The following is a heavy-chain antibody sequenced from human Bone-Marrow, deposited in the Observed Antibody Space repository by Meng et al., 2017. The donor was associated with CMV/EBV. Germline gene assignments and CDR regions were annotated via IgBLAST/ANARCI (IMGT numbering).Heavy chain of an antibody. J-gene: IGHJ6*02. V-gene: IGHV4-34*01. CDR1: GGTFSDYY. CDR3: ASLLRPEGPWYYYYGMDV. Sequence: SETLSLTCAVYGGTFSDYYWSWIRQPPGKGLEWIGEITHRGSTNYNPSLKGRVTISADTSKNQFSLQLSSVTAADTAVYYCASLLRPEGPWYYYYGMDVWGQGTTVTVSS. D-gene: IGHD3-3*01. CDR2: ITHRGST.